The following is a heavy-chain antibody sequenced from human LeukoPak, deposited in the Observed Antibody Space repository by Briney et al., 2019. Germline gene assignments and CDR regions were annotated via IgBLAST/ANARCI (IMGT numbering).Heavy chain of an antibody. J-gene: IGHJ4*02. CDR2: IYYSGST. Sequence: SETLSLTCTVSGGSISSSSYYWGWIRQPPGEGLEWIGSIYYSGSTYYNPSLKSRVTISVDTSKNQFSLKLSSVTAADTAVYYCARTGITIFGVVXYYFDYXXXGTLVTV. V-gene: IGHV4-39*07. CDR1: GGSISSSSYY. CDR3: ARTGITIFGVVXYYFDY. D-gene: IGHD3-3*01.